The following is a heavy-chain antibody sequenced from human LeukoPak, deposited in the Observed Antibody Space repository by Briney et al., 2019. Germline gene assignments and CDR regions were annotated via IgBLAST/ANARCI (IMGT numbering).Heavy chain of an antibody. CDR3: AGAAAAHQPDY. J-gene: IGHJ4*02. CDR2: INHSGST. V-gene: IGHV4-34*01. Sequence: SETLSLTCAVYGGSSSGYYWSWIRQPPGKGLEWIGEINHSGSTNYNPSLKSRVTISVDTSKNQFSLKLSSVTAADTAVYYCAGAAAAHQPDYWGQGTLVTVSS. CDR1: GGSSSGYY. D-gene: IGHD6-13*01.